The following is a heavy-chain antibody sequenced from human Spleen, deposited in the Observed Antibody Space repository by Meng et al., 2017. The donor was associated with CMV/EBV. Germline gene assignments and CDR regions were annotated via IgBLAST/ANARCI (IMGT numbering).Heavy chain of an antibody. J-gene: IGHJ4*02. D-gene: IGHD2-15*01. CDR3: AKEDIVALPSGEGSSLLDY. CDR1: EFTFSNFA. V-gene: IGHV3-23*01. Sequence: GESLKISCAASEFTFSNFAMSWVRQAPGRGLAWVSAITASGGRTYYADSVKGRFTVSRDNSKNTLYLQMNSLRAEDTAVYYCAKEDIVALPSGEGSSLLDYWGQGTLVTVSS. CDR2: ITASGGRT.